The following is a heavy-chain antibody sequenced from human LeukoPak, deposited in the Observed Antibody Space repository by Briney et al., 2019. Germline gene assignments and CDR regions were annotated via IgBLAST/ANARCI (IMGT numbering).Heavy chain of an antibody. D-gene: IGHD3-22*01. CDR1: GYTFTSYG. CDR2: ISAYNGNT. J-gene: IGHJ4*02. V-gene: IGHV1-18*01. Sequence: ASVKVSCKASGYTFTSYGISWVRQAPGQGLEWMGWISAYNGNTNYAQKLQGRVTMTTDTSTSTAYMELRSLRSDDTAVYYCARGPRPRMIVVVNLDYRGQGTLVTVSS. CDR3: ARGPRPRMIVVVNLDY.